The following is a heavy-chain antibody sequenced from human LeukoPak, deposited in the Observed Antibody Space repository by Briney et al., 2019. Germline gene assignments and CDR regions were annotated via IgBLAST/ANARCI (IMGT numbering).Heavy chain of an antibody. V-gene: IGHV4-34*01. Sequence: SETLFLTCAVYGGSFSGYYWSWIRQPPGKGLEWIGEINHSGSTNYNPSLKSRVTISVDTSKNQFSLKLSSVTAADTAVYYCANIRKGSSSWYDRAGNWFDPWGQGTLVTVSS. J-gene: IGHJ5*02. CDR3: ANIRKGSSSWYDRAGNWFDP. CDR2: INHSGST. D-gene: IGHD6-13*01. CDR1: GGSFSGYY.